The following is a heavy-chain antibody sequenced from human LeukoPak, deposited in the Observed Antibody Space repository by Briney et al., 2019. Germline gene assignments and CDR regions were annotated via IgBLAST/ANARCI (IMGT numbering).Heavy chain of an antibody. J-gene: IGHJ4*02. V-gene: IGHV3-30-3*01. Sequence: PGGSLRLSCAASGFTFSSYAMPWVRQAPGKGLEWVAVISYDGSNKYYADSVKGRFTISRDNSKNTLYLQMNSLRAEDTAVYYCVRGHVSTDYITMVRGVKGSGFDYWGQGTLVTVSS. CDR2: ISYDGSNK. D-gene: IGHD3-10*01. CDR1: GFTFSSYA. CDR3: VRGHVSTDYITMVRGVKGSGFDY.